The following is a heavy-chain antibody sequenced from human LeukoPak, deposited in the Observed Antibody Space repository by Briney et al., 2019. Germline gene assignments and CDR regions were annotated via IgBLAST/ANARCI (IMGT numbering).Heavy chain of an antibody. CDR1: GYTFPNYG. D-gene: IGHD3-3*01. J-gene: IGHJ4*02. CDR2: ISGHTGNT. V-gene: IGHV1-18*01. Sequence: ASVMVSCKASGYTFPNYGTSWVRQAPGQGLEWMGWISGHTGNTNYALEFRGRVTMTTETSTSTAYMELRSLRSDDTGVYYCARALGGSRKNDFWSGYPDYWGQGTLVSVSS. CDR3: ARALGGSRKNDFWSGYPDY.